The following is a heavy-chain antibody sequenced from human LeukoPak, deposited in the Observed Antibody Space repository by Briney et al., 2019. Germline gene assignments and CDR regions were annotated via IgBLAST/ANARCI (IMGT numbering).Heavy chain of an antibody. CDR1: GGSFSGYY. CDR2: INHSGST. V-gene: IGHV4-34*01. J-gene: IGHJ4*02. CDR3: ARGPPWDYYDSSGYYRGGANFDY. Sequence: SETLSLTCAVYGGSFSGYYWRWIRQPPGKGLEWIGEINHSGSTNYNPSLKSRVTISVDTSKNQFSLKLSSVTAADTAVYYCARGPPWDYYDSSGYYRGGANFDYWGQGTLVTVSS. D-gene: IGHD3-22*01.